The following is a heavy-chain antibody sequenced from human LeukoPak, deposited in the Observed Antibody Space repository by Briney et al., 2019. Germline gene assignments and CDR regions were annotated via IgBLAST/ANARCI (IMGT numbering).Heavy chain of an antibody. CDR1: GFTFSSYA. CDR3: ATSGSPTVYYYYYYMDV. J-gene: IGHJ6*03. D-gene: IGHD4-17*01. V-gene: IGHV3-23*01. Sequence: GSLNLSCAASGFTFSSYAMSWVRQAPGKGLEWVSAISGSGGSTYYADSVKGRFTISRDNSKNTLYLQMNSPRAEDTAVYYCATSGSPTVYYYYYYMDVWGKGTTVTVSS. CDR2: ISGSGGST.